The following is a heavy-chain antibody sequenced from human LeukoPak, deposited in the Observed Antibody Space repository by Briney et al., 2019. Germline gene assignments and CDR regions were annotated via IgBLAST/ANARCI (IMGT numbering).Heavy chain of an antibody. Sequence: SVKVSCKASGGTFSSYAISWVRQAPGQGLEWMGRIIPIFGTANYAQKFQGRVTITTDESTSTAYMELNSLRSEDTAVYYCARDLVDTAMVNHDYWGQGTLVTVSS. D-gene: IGHD5-18*01. J-gene: IGHJ4*02. CDR3: ARDLVDTAMVNHDY. V-gene: IGHV1-69*05. CDR1: GGTFSSYA. CDR2: IIPIFGTA.